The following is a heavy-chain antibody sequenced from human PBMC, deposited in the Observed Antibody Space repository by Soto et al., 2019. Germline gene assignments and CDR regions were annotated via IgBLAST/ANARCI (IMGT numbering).Heavy chain of an antibody. Sequence: PGESLKISCKGSGYSFTSYWIGWVRQMPGKGLEWMGIIYPGDSDTRYSPSFQGQVTISADKSISTAYLQWSSLKASDTAMYYCSRHVFSLCSSSFKYYHYGMDVWGQGTTVTVSS. CDR2: IYPGDSDT. V-gene: IGHV5-51*01. D-gene: IGHD6-6*01. J-gene: IGHJ6*02. CDR3: SRHVFSLCSSSFKYYHYGMDV. CDR1: GYSFTSYW.